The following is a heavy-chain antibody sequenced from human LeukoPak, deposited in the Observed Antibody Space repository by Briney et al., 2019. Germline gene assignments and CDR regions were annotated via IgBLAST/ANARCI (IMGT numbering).Heavy chain of an antibody. CDR1: GLSLSSNN. V-gene: IGHV3-48*04. J-gene: IGHJ2*01. CDR3: TRDLGLRRMI. CDR2: ISAGSGTV. D-gene: IGHD6-25*01. Sequence: GGSLRLSWAASGLSLSSNNMHWVRQPPGGGLEWLSYISAGSGTVFSADSVKGRFTISRDNARESLSLQMNSLRVEDTAVYYCTRDLGLRRMIWGRGTLVIVSS.